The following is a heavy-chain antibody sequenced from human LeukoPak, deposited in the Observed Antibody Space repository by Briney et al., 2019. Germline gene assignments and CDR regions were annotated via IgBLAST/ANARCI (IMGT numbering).Heavy chain of an antibody. V-gene: IGHV1-18*01. CDR1: GYTFTSYG. D-gene: IGHD5-18*01. CDR3: ARDHYGRMGRIQLWFPYYYYYYMDV. CDR2: ISAYNGNT. J-gene: IGHJ6*03. Sequence: ASVKVSCKASGYTFTSYGISWVRQAPGQGLEWMGWISAYNGNTNYAQKLQGRVTMTTDTSTSTAYMELRSLRSDDTAVYYCARDHYGRMGRIQLWFPYYYYYYMDVWGKGTTVTVSS.